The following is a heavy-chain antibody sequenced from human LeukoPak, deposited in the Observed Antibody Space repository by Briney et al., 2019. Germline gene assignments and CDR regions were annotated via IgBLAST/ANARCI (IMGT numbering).Heavy chain of an antibody. CDR2: ISGSGGST. D-gene: IGHD2-8*01. CDR3: AKTRCTDDTCYYRVWYFDY. CDR1: GFTFSNYA. J-gene: IGHJ4*02. V-gene: IGHV3-23*01. Sequence: VGSLRLSCAASGFTFSNYAMTWVRQAPGKGLEWVSGISGSGGSTYYADSVKGRFIISRDNSKNTLYLHMNSLTAEDRAIYYCAKTRCTDDTCYYRVWYFDYWGQGTLVTVSS.